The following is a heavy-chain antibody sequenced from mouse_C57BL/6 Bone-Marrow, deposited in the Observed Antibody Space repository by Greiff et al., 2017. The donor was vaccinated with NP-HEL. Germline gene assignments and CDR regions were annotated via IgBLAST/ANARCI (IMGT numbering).Heavy chain of an antibody. J-gene: IGHJ4*01. V-gene: IGHV1-69*01. CDR2: IDPSDSYT. D-gene: IGHD1-1*01. CDR3: AREAYYYGSSYRMDY. CDR1: GYTFTSYW. Sequence: VQLQQPGAELVMPGASVKLSCKASGYTFTSYWMHWVKQRPGQGLEWIGEIDPSDSYTNYNQKFKGKSTLTVDKSSSTAYMQLSSLTSEDSAVYYCAREAYYYGSSYRMDYWGQGTSVTVSS.